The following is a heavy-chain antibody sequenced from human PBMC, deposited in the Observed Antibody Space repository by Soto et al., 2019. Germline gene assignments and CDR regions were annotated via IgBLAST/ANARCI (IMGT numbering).Heavy chain of an antibody. D-gene: IGHD1-7*01. V-gene: IGHV2-5*02. CDR3: AHRLIGVSQWNYGDFDY. CDR1: GFSLSTSGVG. J-gene: IGHJ4*02. Sequence: QITLRESGPTLVKPTQTLTLTCTFSGFSLSTSGVGVGWIRQPPGKALEWLVFIYWDDDKRYSPSLRSRLAITKDTSQNQVVLTMTNVDPMDTATYFCAHRLIGVSQWNYGDFDYWGQGTLVTVSS. CDR2: IYWDDDK.